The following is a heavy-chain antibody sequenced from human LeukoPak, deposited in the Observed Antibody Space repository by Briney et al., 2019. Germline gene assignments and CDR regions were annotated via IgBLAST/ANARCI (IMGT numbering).Heavy chain of an antibody. Sequence: GTLSLTCAVSGGSISSSNWWSWVRQAPGKGLVWVSRINSDGSSTSYADSVKGRFTISRDNAKNTLYLQMNSLRAEDTAVYYCARDSGPRSAFDIWGQGTMVTVSS. V-gene: IGHV3-74*01. CDR2: INSDGSST. D-gene: IGHD6-25*01. CDR1: GGSISSSNW. J-gene: IGHJ3*02. CDR3: ARDSGPRSAFDI.